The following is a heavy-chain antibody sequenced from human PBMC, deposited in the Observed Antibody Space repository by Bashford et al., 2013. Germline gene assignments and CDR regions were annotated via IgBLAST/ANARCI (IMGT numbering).Heavy chain of an antibody. CDR2: ISYSGST. CDR3: ALPTYYYDSSGYYYVWSFDY. J-gene: IGHJ4*02. V-gene: IGHV4-31*03. D-gene: IGHD3-22*01. Sequence: SSETLSLTCTVSGGSISSPGYHWSWIRQHPWKGLEWIGDISYSGSTYHSPSLKSRVTISVDTSKNQFSLKLSSVTAADTAVYYCALPTYYYDSSGYYYVWSFDYWGQGTLVTVSS. CDR1: GGSISSPGYH.